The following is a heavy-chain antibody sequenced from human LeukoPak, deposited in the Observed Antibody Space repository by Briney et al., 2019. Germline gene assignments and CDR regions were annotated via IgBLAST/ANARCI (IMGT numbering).Heavy chain of an antibody. CDR2: VYYSGST. CDR3: ARAPAGPPYYYMDV. J-gene: IGHJ6*03. CDR1: GGSITNYY. V-gene: IGHV4-59*12. Sequence: KSSETLSLTCTVSGGSITNYYWSWTRQPPGKGLEWIAYVYYSGSTNYNPSLKSRVTISVDTSRNQFSLRLTSVTAADTAAYYCARAPAGPPYYYMDVWGKGTTVTVSS.